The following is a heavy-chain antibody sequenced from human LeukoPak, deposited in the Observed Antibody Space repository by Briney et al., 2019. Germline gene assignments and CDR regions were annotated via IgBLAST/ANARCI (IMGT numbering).Heavy chain of an antibody. CDR2: TVSEIDGGTT. J-gene: IGHJ6*02. D-gene: IGHD1-7*01. CDR3: TTDEDWNYARKDV. Sequence: PGGSLRLSCAASGFTFNYAWMSWVRQVPGKGLEWVVQTVSEIDGGTTDYAAPMKGRFTISRDDSKSTLYLQMNSMKIEDTAVYYCTTDEDWNYARKDVWGQGATVIVSS. CDR1: GFTFNYAW. V-gene: IGHV3-15*04.